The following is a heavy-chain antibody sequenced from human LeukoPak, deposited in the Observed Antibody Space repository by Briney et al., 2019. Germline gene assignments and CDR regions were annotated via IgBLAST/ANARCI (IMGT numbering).Heavy chain of an antibody. V-gene: IGHV3-23*01. CDR3: AKGVTMIVVVITL. CDR1: GFTFSSYA. CDR2: ISGSGGST. D-gene: IGHD3-22*01. Sequence: GGSRRLSCAASGFTFSSYAMSWVRQAPGKGLEWVSAISGSGGSTYYADSVKGRFTISRDNSKNTLYLQMNSLRAEDTAVYYCAKGVTMIVVVITLWGQGTLVTVSS. J-gene: IGHJ4*02.